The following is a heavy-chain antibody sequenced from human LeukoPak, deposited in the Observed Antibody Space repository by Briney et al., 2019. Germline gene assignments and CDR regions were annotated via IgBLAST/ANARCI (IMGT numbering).Heavy chain of an antibody. Sequence: SETLSLTCTVSGGSISSYYWSWIRQPPGKGLEWIGYIFYSGGTNYNPSLKSRIAISVDTSKNQFSLKLSSVTAADTAVYYCARVYYDILTGYYRDYWGQGTLVTVSS. CDR3: ARVYYDILTGYYRDY. J-gene: IGHJ4*02. CDR2: IFYSGGT. V-gene: IGHV4-59*08. D-gene: IGHD3-9*01. CDR1: GGSISSYY.